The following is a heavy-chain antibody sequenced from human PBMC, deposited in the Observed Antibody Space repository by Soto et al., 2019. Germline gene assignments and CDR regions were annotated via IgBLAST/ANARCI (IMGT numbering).Heavy chain of an antibody. CDR3: AREWNDILTCYREYYFDY. CDR1: GGTFSSYA. D-gene: IGHD3-9*01. CDR2: IIPIFGTA. J-gene: IGHJ4*02. V-gene: IGHV1-69*01. Sequence: QVQLVQSGAEVKKPGSSVKVSCKASGGTFSSYAISWVRQAPGQGLEWMGGIIPIFGTANYAQKFQGRVTITADESTSTAYMELSSLRSEDTAVYYCAREWNDILTCYREYYFDYWGQGTLVTVSS.